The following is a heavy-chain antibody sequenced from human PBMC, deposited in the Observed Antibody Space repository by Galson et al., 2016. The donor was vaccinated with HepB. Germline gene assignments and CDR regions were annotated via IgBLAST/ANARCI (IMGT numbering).Heavy chain of an antibody. D-gene: IGHD6-19*01. J-gene: IGHJ6*03. Sequence: SETLSLTCAVHGGSFSGYNWTWIRQPPRKGLEWIGEIYHSGGTNCNPSLKSRVTISVVMSKNQFSLNLSSVTAADTAVYYCARPRSGPVGGNYYLDVWGQGTTVTVSS. V-gene: IGHV4-34*01. CDR2: IYHSGGT. CDR3: ARPRSGPVGGNYYLDV. CDR1: GGSFSGYN.